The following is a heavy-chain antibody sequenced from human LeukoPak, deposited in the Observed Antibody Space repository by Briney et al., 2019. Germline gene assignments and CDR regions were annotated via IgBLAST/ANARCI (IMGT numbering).Heavy chain of an antibody. CDR1: GFTFDDYA. Sequence: GRSLRLSCAASGFTFDDYAMHWVRQAPGKGLEWVSGISWNSGSIGYADSVKGRFTISRDNAKNSLYLQMNSLRAEDTALYYCAKDPRAVATAPIDYWGQGPLVTVSS. CDR3: AKDPRAVATAPIDY. V-gene: IGHV3-9*01. D-gene: IGHD5-18*01. J-gene: IGHJ4*02. CDR2: ISWNSGSI.